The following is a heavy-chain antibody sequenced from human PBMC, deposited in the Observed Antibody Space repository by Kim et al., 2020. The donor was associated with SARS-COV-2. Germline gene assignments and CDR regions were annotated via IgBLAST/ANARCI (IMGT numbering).Heavy chain of an antibody. CDR3: ARASGVGEVHFGLDV. CDR1: GLTFSRYG. J-gene: IGHJ6*02. D-gene: IGHD3-3*01. Sequence: GGSLRLSCAASGLTFSRYGMHWVRQAPGKWLEWMADIWYDGINKHYADSVKGRFTISRDNSKNTLYLQMNSLRAEDTAVYYCARASGVGEVHFGLDVWGQGPTVTVSS. V-gene: IGHV3-33*01. CDR2: IWYDGINK.